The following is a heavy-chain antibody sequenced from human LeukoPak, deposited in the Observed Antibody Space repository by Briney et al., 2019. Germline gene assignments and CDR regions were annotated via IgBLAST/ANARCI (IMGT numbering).Heavy chain of an antibody. CDR3: AKGDTGVIRTYYLDS. D-gene: IGHD5-18*01. CDR2: TDTSGVIT. V-gene: IGHV3-23*05. Sequence: PGGSLCFNCAAPGFTFSNYGMNWVRQAPGKGLEWVSVTDTSGVITYYTDSVKGRFTISRDNSKNTLNLQMDSLRVEDTAVYYCAKGDTGVIRTYYLDSWGQRTLVTVSS. CDR1: GFTFSNYG. J-gene: IGHJ4*02.